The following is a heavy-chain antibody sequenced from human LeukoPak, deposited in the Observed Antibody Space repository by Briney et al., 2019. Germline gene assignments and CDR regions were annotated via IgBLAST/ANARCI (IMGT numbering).Heavy chain of an antibody. V-gene: IGHV3-21*01. D-gene: IGHD4-23*01. CDR2: ISSSSSDI. J-gene: IGHJ3*02. CDR3: VTDYGGSSGAFDI. CDR1: GFTLSSYA. Sequence: GGSLRLSCTGSGFTLSSYAMNWVRRAPGQGLEWVSSISSSSSDIYYTDSVKGRFTISGDNAKNSLYLQMNSLRAEDTAVYYCVTDYGGSSGAFDIWGHGTMVTVSS.